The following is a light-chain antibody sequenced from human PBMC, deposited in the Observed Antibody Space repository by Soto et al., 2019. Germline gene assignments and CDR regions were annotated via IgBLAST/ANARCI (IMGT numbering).Light chain of an antibody. CDR2: TSS. CDR1: QNINNY. J-gene: IGKJ1*01. V-gene: IGKV1-5*01. Sequence: DIQMTQSPSSVSASVGDRVTFTCRASQNINNYLNWYQQKEGKGPTLLIYTSSTLQSGVPSRFSGSGSGTEFTLTISSPQPDDFATYYCQQYNSYSWTFGQGTKVDIK. CDR3: QQYNSYSWT.